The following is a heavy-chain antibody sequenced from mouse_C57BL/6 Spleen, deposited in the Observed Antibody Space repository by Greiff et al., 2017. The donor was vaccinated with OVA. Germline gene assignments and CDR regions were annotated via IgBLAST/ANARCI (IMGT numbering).Heavy chain of an antibody. J-gene: IGHJ2*01. D-gene: IGHD2-1*01. CDR3: ARTLYYGNYVYFDY. V-gene: IGHV5-17*01. CDR2: ISSGSSTI. Sequence: DVMLVESGGGLVKPGGSLKLSCAASGFTFSDYGMHWVRQAPEKGLEWVAYISSGSSTIYYADTVKGRFTISRDNAKNTLFLQMTSLRSEDTAMYYCARTLYYGNYVYFDYWGQGTTLTVSS. CDR1: GFTFSDYG.